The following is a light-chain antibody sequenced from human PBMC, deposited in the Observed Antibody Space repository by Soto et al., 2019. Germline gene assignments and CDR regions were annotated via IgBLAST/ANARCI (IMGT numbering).Light chain of an antibody. Sequence: DIQMTQSPSSLSASVGDRVTITCRASQSITNSLNWYQKKPEKAPNLLIYAASTLQSGVPSRFSGSGSGTDFTLTISSPQPEDFATYYCQQSYSTPRTFGQGTKVEIE. J-gene: IGKJ1*01. V-gene: IGKV1-39*01. CDR3: QQSYSTPRT. CDR1: QSITNS. CDR2: AAS.